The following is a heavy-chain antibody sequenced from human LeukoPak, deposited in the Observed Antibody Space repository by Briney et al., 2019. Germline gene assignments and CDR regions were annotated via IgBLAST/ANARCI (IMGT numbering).Heavy chain of an antibody. J-gene: IGHJ6*03. V-gene: IGHV3-43D*03. CDR3: ASDLNSGSDYPNYYYYYYMGV. Sequence: PGGSLRLSCAASGFTFDDYAMHWLRQAPGKGLEWVSLISWDGGSTYYADSVKGRFTISRDNSKNSLYLQMNSLRAEDTALYYYASDLNSGSDYPNYYYYYYMGVWGKGTMVTVSS. D-gene: IGHD1-26*01. CDR1: GFTFDDYA. CDR2: ISWDGGST.